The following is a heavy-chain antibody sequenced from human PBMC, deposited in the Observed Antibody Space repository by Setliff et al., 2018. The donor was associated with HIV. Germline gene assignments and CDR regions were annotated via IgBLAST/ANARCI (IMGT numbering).Heavy chain of an antibody. V-gene: IGHV4-59*02. D-gene: IGHD3-10*01. CDR3: ARIAWKQGAVGSFCDY. CDR2: IYHSGIT. J-gene: IGHJ4*02. Sequence: SETLSLTCTVSGASVTTHYWSWIRQSPEKGLEWIGYIYHSGITSDNPSLKSRGTMSMDMSKNLFSLNLSSVTAADSAGYYCARIAWKQGAVGSFCDYWGQGGLVTVSS. CDR1: GASVTTHY.